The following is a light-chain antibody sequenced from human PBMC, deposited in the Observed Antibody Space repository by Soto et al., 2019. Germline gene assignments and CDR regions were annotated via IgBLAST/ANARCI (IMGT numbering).Light chain of an antibody. V-gene: IGLV2-23*01. Sequence: QSALTQPASVSGSPGQSITISCTGTSSDVGSYNLVSWYQQHPGKAPKLMIYEGSKRPSGVSNRFSGSKSGNTASLTISGLQAEDEAHYYCSSYAGSSIPYVFGTGTKVTVL. CDR1: SSDVGSYNL. CDR2: EGS. J-gene: IGLJ1*01. CDR3: SSYAGSSIPYV.